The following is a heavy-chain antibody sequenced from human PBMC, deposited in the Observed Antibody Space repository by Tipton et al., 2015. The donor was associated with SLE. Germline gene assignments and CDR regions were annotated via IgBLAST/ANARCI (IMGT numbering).Heavy chain of an antibody. D-gene: IGHD4-23*01. Sequence: TLSLTCTVSGHSISSGYSWAWIRQPPGEGLEWIGSIYHSGSTNYNPSLKSRVTISVDTSKNQFSLKLSSVTAADTAVYYCARLGGTMVVTPDAFDIWGQGTMVTVSS. CDR1: GHSISSGYS. V-gene: IGHV4-38-2*02. CDR3: ARLGGTMVVTPDAFDI. J-gene: IGHJ3*02. CDR2: IYHSGST.